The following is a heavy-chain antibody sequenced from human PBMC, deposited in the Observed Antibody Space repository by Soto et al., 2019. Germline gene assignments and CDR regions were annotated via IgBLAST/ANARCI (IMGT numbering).Heavy chain of an antibody. CDR3: ASRNELLLWFGELSH. V-gene: IGHV3-21*01. Sequence: EVQLVESGGGLVKPGGSLRLSCAASGFTFSSYSMNWVRQAPGKGLEWVSSISSSSSYIYYADSVKGRFTISRDNAKNSLDLQMNSLRAEDTAVYYCASRNELLLWFGELSHWGQGTLVTVSS. CDR2: ISSSSSYI. J-gene: IGHJ4*02. D-gene: IGHD3-10*01. CDR1: GFTFSSYS.